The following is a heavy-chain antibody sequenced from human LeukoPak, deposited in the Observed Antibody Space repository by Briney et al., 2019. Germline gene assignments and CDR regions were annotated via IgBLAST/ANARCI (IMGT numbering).Heavy chain of an antibody. Sequence: GGSLSLSCAASGFTFSNFNMNWVRQAPGKGLQWVSYISGSSTTIHYADSVKGRFTISRDNGKNSLYLQMNTLRAEDTAVYYCARSGSYRLDYWGQGTLVTVSS. V-gene: IGHV3-48*01. CDR3: ARSGSYRLDY. J-gene: IGHJ4*02. CDR2: ISGSSTTI. D-gene: IGHD1-26*01. CDR1: GFTFSNFN.